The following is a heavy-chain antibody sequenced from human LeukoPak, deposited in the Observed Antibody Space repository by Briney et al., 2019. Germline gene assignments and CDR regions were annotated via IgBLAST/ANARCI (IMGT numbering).Heavy chain of an antibody. CDR2: INHSGST. Sequence: SETLSLTCAVYGGSFSGYYWSWIRQPPGKGLEWIGEINHSGSTNYNPSLKSRVTISVDTSKNQFSLKLSSVTAADTAVYYCASSSGRHPVDYWGQGTLVTVSS. V-gene: IGHV4-34*01. CDR1: GGSFSGYY. CDR3: ASSSGRHPVDY. J-gene: IGHJ4*02. D-gene: IGHD6-6*01.